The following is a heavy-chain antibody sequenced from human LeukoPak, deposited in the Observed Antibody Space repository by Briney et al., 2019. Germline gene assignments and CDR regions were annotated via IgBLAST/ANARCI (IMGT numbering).Heavy chain of an antibody. V-gene: IGHV4-61*02. J-gene: IGHJ6*03. CDR1: VGSLSSGRYY. CDR3: ARDFQYYPDHYYYTDV. Sequence: QTLSLTCTHSVGSLSSGRYYWSWIRHPAGKGLEWVVRSYYNGSAKYNPSLQSRVTISVDLSKNQFSLRLSCVTAADMAIYYCARDFQYYPDHYYYTDVWGQGTMVTVSS. D-gene: IGHD2/OR15-2a*01. CDR2: SYYNGSA.